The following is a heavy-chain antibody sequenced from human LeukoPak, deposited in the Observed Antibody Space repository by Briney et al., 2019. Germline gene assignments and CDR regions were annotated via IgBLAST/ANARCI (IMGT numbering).Heavy chain of an antibody. CDR2: ISAYNGNT. V-gene: IGHV1-18*01. CDR1: GYTFTSYG. J-gene: IGHJ4*02. Sequence: ASVKVSCKASGYTFTSYGISWVRQAPGQGLEWMGRISAYNGNTNYAQKLQGRVTMTTDTSTSTACMELRSLRSDDTAVYYCARVYYDSSGQPFDYWGQGTLVTVSS. D-gene: IGHD3-22*01. CDR3: ARVYYDSSGQPFDY.